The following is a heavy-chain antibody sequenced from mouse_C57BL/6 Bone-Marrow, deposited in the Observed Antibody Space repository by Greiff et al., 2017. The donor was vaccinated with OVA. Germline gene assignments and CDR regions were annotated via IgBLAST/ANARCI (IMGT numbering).Heavy chain of an antibody. V-gene: IGHV14-4*01. J-gene: IGHJ2*02. Sequence: EVKLVESGAELVRPGASVKLSCTASGFNIKDDYMHWVNERPEQGLEWIGWIDPENGDTEYASKFQGKATITADTSSKTVYLHLSSLTSEDPAVYYCTPYRYWGQGTSLSVSS. CDR3: TPYRY. CDR1: GFNIKDDY. CDR2: IDPENGDT.